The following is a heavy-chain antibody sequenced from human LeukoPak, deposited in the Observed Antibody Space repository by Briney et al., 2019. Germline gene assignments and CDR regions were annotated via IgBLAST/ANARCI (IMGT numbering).Heavy chain of an antibody. D-gene: IGHD3-10*01. CDR2: IYHSGST. CDR3: ARDQWFGDQYYYGMDV. V-gene: IGHV4-38-2*02. CDR1: GYSISSGYY. J-gene: IGHJ6*04. Sequence: SETLSLTCAVSGYSISSGYYWGWIRQPPGKGLEWIGSIYHSGSTYYNPSLKSRVTISVDTSKNQFSLKLSSVTAAGTAVYYCARDQWFGDQYYYGMDVWGKGTTVTVSS.